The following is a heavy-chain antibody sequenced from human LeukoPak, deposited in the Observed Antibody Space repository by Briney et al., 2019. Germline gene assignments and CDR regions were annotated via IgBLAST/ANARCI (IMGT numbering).Heavy chain of an antibody. J-gene: IGHJ4*02. CDR1: GFTFDDYA. Sequence: PGGSLRLSCAASGFTFDDYAMPWVRQAPGKGLEWVSGISWNSGSIGYADSVKGRFTISRDNAKNSLYLQMNSLRAEDTALYYCAKGARRNYPYHESDYWGQGTLVTVSS. V-gene: IGHV3-9*01. CDR3: AKGARRNYPYHESDY. CDR2: ISWNSGSI. D-gene: IGHD1-7*01.